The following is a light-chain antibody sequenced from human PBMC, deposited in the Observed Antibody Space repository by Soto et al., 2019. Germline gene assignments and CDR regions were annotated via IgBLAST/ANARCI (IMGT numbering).Light chain of an antibody. V-gene: IGKV1-5*03. J-gene: IGKJ1*01. CDR3: QQYQSYSQ. CDR2: KAS. Sequence: DIQMTQSPSTLSASVGDRVTITCRASERINSWLAWYQQKPGKAPKLLIYKASNLESGVPSRFSGSGSGTEFTLTITILQPDDFATYYCQQYQSYSQFGQGTKVEIK. CDR1: ERINSW.